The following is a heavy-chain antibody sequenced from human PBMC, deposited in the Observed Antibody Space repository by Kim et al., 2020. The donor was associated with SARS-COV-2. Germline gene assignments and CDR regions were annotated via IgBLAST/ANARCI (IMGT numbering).Heavy chain of an antibody. CDR3: AKDGASGWYGGVDY. CDR2: ISGSGGST. CDR1: GFTFSSYA. D-gene: IGHD6-19*01. Sequence: GGSLRLSCAASGFTFSSYAMSWVRQAPGKGLEWVSAISGSGGSTYYADSVKGRFTISRDNSKNTLYLQMNSLRAEDTAVYYCAKDGASGWYGGVDYWGQGTLVTVSS. V-gene: IGHV3-23*01. J-gene: IGHJ4*02.